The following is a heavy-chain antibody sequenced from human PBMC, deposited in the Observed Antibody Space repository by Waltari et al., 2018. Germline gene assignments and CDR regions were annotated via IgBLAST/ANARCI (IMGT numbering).Heavy chain of an antibody. D-gene: IGHD3-10*01. CDR3: ARVGVVRGVMDNWFDP. Sequence: QVQLQESGPGLVKPSETLSLTCAVSGYSISSGYYWGWIRQPPGKGLEWIGSIYHSGSTYYTPSLKSRVTISVDTSKNQFSLKLSSVTAADTAVYYCARVGVVRGVMDNWFDPWGQGTLVTVSS. CDR1: GYSISSGYY. J-gene: IGHJ5*02. V-gene: IGHV4-38-2*01. CDR2: IYHSGST.